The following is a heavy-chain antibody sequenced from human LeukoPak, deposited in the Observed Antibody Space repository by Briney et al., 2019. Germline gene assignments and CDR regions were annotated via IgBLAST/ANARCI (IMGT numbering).Heavy chain of an antibody. V-gene: IGHV3-23*01. CDR1: GFTFSNSA. CDR2: LSGSGITT. Sequence: GGSLRLSCAASGFTFSNSAMSWVRQAPGKGLEWVSTLSGSGITTYYADSVKGRFTISRNNSKNTLYLQMNSLRAEDTAVHYCAKGIYSSGWSYFDYWGHGTLVTVSS. J-gene: IGHJ4*01. CDR3: AKGIYSSGWSYFDY. D-gene: IGHD6-19*01.